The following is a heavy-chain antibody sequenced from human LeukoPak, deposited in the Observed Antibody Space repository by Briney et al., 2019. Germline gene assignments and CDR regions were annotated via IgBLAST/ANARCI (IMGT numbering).Heavy chain of an antibody. CDR2: IIPIFGTA. Sequence: ASVKVSCKASGGTFSSYAISWVRQAPGQGLEWMGGIIPIFGTANYAQKLQGRVTITADESTSTAYMELSSLRSEDTAVYYCARESDTAMDDAFDIWGQGTMVTVSS. V-gene: IGHV1-69*13. CDR1: GGTFSSYA. D-gene: IGHD5-18*01. J-gene: IGHJ3*02. CDR3: ARESDTAMDDAFDI.